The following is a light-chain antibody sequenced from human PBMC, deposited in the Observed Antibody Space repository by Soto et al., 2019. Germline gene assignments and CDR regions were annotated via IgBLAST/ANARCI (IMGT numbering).Light chain of an antibody. CDR3: QQYYSYPTWT. J-gene: IGKJ1*01. CDR1: QGISSY. V-gene: IGKV1-8*01. Sequence: AIRMTQSPSSLSASTGDRVTITCRASQGISSYLAWYQQKPGKAPKLLIYAACTLQSGVPSRFSGSGSGTDFTLTISCLQSEDFATYYCQQYYSYPTWTFGQGTKVEIK. CDR2: AAC.